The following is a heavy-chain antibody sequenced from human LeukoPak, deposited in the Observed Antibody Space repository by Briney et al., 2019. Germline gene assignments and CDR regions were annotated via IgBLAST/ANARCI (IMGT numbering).Heavy chain of an antibody. CDR3: ARARGYCSSTSCFLFDY. V-gene: IGHV4-61*02. Sequence: SQTLSLTCTVSGGSISSGSYYWRWIRQPAGKGLEWIGRIYTSGSTNYNPSLKSRVTISVDTSKNQFSLKLSSVTAAATAVYYCARARGYCSSTSCFLFDYGGQGTLVTV. CDR2: IYTSGST. J-gene: IGHJ4*02. D-gene: IGHD2-2*01. CDR1: GGSISSGSYY.